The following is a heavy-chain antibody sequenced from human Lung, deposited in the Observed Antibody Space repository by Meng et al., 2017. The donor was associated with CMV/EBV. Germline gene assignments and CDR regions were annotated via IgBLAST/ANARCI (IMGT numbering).Heavy chain of an antibody. V-gene: IGHV1-2*02. Sequence: AAVKVSXKTSGYTFTGHYMQWVRQAPGQGLEWMGWISNNTGGTRYAQKVQGRITMTSDTAISTAYMEMSRLRSDDTAVYYCARGIAVGGTAPLAHWGQGTLVTVSS. J-gene: IGHJ4*02. CDR1: GYTFTGHY. CDR2: ISNNTGGT. CDR3: ARGIAVGGTAPLAH. D-gene: IGHD6-19*01.